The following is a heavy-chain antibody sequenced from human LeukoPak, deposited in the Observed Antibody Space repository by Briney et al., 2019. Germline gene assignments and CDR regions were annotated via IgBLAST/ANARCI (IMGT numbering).Heavy chain of an antibody. D-gene: IGHD3-9*01. CDR2: INSDGSST. CDR3: ARAPGIRYFDWVRTQDAFDI. CDR1: GFTFSSYW. V-gene: IGHV3-74*01. Sequence: GGSLRLSCAASGFTFSSYWMHWVRQAPGKGLVWVSRINSDGSSTSYADSVKGRFTISRDNAKNTLYLQMNSLRAEDTAVYYCARAPGIRYFDWVRTQDAFDIWGQGTMVTVSS. J-gene: IGHJ3*02.